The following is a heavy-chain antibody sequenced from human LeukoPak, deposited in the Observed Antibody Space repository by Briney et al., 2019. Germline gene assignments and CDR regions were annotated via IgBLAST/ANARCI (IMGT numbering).Heavy chain of an antibody. Sequence: SQTLSLTCTVSGGSISSGNYYWAWIRQPAGKGLEWIGRIYTSGNAANYNPSLKSRVTMSVDTSKNQLSLRLTPMTVADTAVYYCARVIVVEPGASPSPAYYYMDVWGKGTTVTVSS. V-gene: IGHV4-61*02. D-gene: IGHD2-21*01. CDR3: ARVIVVEPGASPSPAYYYMDV. CDR1: GGSISSGNYY. CDR2: IYTSGNA. J-gene: IGHJ6*03.